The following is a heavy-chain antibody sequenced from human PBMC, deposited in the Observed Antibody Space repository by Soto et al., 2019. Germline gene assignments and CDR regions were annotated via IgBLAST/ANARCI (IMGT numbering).Heavy chain of an antibody. Sequence: PGGSLRLSCAASGFTFSSYSMNWVRQAPGKGLEWVSYISSSSSTIYYADSVKGRFTISRDNAKNSLYLQMNSLRDEDTAVYYCARDRFVYCSGGSCYSGYYGMDVWGQGTTVTVSS. D-gene: IGHD2-15*01. CDR2: ISSSSSTI. CDR3: ARDRFVYCSGGSCYSGYYGMDV. V-gene: IGHV3-48*02. CDR1: GFTFSSYS. J-gene: IGHJ6*02.